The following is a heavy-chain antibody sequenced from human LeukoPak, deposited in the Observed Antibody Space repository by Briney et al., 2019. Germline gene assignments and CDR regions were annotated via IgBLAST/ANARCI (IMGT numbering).Heavy chain of an antibody. V-gene: IGHV3-74*01. D-gene: IGHD1-26*01. CDR2: LNGDGSST. Sequence: GGSVRLSCAASGFSFSTYWMHWVRQVPGKGLVWVSRLNGDGSSTTYADSVKGRFTISRDNAKNTLYLQMNGLRVEDTAVYYCARDRIVGATRYYYYGMDVWGQGTTVTVSS. J-gene: IGHJ6*02. CDR1: GFSFSTYW. CDR3: ARDRIVGATRYYYYGMDV.